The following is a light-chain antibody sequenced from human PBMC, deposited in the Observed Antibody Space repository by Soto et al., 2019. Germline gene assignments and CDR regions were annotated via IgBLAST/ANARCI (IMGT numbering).Light chain of an antibody. J-gene: IGLJ3*02. CDR2: EVG. Sequence: QSVLTQPASVSGSPGQSITISCTGTSSDIGGYNYVSWYQQHPGKAPKLMIYEVGNRPSGISNRFSGSKSGNTASLTISGLQAEDEADYYCSSYTSFSTWVFGGGTKLTVL. V-gene: IGLV2-14*01. CDR1: SSDIGGYNY. CDR3: SSYTSFSTWV.